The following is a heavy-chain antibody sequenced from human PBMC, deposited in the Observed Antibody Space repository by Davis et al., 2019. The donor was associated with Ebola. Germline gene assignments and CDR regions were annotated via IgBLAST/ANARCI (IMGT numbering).Heavy chain of an antibody. CDR1: GFTFSDYY. D-gene: IGHD1-26*01. V-gene: IGHV3-11*06. J-gene: IGHJ6*02. Sequence: GESLKISCAASGFTFSDYYMSWIRHAPRTSLLFFSHISCTRIYTNYADSVKGRFTISRDNAKNSLYVQMNSLRVQDTAVYYCAREQRLSLRVPVGATIGMDVWGQGTTVTVSS. CDR3: AREQRLSLRVPVGATIGMDV. CDR2: ISCTRIYT.